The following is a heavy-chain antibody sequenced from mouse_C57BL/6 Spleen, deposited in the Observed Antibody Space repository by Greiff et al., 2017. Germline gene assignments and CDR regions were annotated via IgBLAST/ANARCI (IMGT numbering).Heavy chain of an antibody. V-gene: IGHV1-53*01. J-gene: IGHJ4*01. CDR3: ARLITTVVATGAMDY. CDR2: INPSNGGT. D-gene: IGHD1-1*01. Sequence: QVQLKQPGTELVKPGASVKLSCKASGYTFTSYWMHWVKQRPGQGLEWIGNINPSNGGTNYNEKFKSKATLTVDKSSSTAYMQLSSLTSEDSAVYYCARLITTVVATGAMDYWGQGTSVTVSS. CDR1: GYTFTSYW.